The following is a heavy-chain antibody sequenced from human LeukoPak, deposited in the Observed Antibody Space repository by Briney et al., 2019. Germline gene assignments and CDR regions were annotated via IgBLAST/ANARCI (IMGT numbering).Heavy chain of an antibody. D-gene: IGHD3-9*01. Sequence: PSETLSLTCTVSGGSISSYYWSWIRQPPGKGLEWIGYIYYSGSTNYNPSLKSRVTISVDTSKNQFSLKLSSVTAADTAVYYCARSENILIGYYDYWGQGTLVTVSS. J-gene: IGHJ4*02. V-gene: IGHV4-59*01. CDR1: GGSISSYY. CDR2: IYYSGST. CDR3: ARSENILIGYYDY.